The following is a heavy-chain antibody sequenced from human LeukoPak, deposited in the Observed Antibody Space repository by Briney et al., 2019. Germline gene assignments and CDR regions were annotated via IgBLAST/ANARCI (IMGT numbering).Heavy chain of an antibody. CDR1: GFTFSGYW. Sequence: GGSLRLSCAASGFTFSGYWMSWVRQAPGKGLEWVANINQDGSEKYYVDSVKGRFTISRDNAKNSLFLQMGSLRAEDTAVYYCAKHITSSYYGIDAWGQGTTVTVSS. J-gene: IGHJ6*02. CDR2: INQDGSEK. CDR3: AKHITSSYYGIDA. D-gene: IGHD6-6*01. V-gene: IGHV3-7*03.